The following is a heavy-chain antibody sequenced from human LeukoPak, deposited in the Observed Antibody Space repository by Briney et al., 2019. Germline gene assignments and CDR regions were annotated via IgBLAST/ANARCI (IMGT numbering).Heavy chain of an antibody. Sequence: ASVKVSCKASGYTFTSYDISWVRQAPGQGLEWMGWISAYNGNTNYAQKLQGRVTTTTDTSTSTAYMELRSLRSDDTAVYYCAVMVYAENWFDPWGQGTLVTVSS. J-gene: IGHJ5*02. D-gene: IGHD2-8*01. V-gene: IGHV1-18*01. CDR3: AVMVYAENWFDP. CDR2: ISAYNGNT. CDR1: GYTFTSYD.